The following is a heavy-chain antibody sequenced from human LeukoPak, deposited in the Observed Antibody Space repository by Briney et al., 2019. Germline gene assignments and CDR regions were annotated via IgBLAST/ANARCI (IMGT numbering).Heavy chain of an antibody. Sequence: GASVKVSCKASGYTYTLSGISWVRQAPGQGLEWIGWISAYNGNTNYAQKLQGRVTMTTDTSTSTAYMELRSLRSDDTAVYYCARVPSSTSWIKNYYYYMDVWGKGTTVTVSS. J-gene: IGHJ6*03. CDR2: ISAYNGNT. D-gene: IGHD2-2*01. V-gene: IGHV1-18*01. CDR3: ARVPSSTSWIKNYYYYMDV. CDR1: GYTYTLSG.